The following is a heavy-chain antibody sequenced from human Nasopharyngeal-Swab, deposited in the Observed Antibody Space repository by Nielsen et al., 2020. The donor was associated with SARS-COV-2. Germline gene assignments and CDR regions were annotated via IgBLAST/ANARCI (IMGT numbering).Heavy chain of an antibody. Sequence: GESLKISCAASGFPFSSYGMQRVRQAPATGLEWVAVLWYDGSNKYYADSVKGRFTISRDNSKNTLYLQMTSLRAEDTDVYFCARGANWFDPWGQGTLVTVSS. V-gene: IGHV3-33*01. CDR3: ARGANWFDP. CDR2: LWYDGSNK. J-gene: IGHJ5*02. CDR1: GFPFSSYG.